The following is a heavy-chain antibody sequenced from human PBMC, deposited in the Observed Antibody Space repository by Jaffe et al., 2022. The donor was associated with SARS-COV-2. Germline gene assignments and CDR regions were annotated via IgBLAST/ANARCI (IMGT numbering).Heavy chain of an antibody. J-gene: IGHJ5*02. D-gene: IGHD2-2*01. V-gene: IGHV4-61*01. CDR1: GGSVSSGRFY. CDR2: IYNSGTT. CDR3: AREQGPPGVPIPRGWFDP. Sequence: QVQLQESGPGLVRPSETLSLTCTVSGGSVSSGRFYWSWIRQPPEKGLEWIGCIYNSGTTYYNPSLKSRVTISVDTSKNQFSLHLSSVTAADTAVYYCAREQGPPGVPIPRGWFDPWGQGILVTVSS.